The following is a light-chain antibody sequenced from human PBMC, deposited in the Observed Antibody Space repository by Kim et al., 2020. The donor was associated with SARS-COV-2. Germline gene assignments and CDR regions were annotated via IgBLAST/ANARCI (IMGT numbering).Light chain of an antibody. CDR1: SSDLGGYNY. Sequence: TSSCTRTSSDLGGYNYVSWYQQHPGKAPKLMIYDVSNRPSGVSNRFSGSKSGNTASLTISGLQAEDEADYYCSSYTTSSTLSYVFGTGTKVTVL. J-gene: IGLJ1*01. CDR3: SSYTTSSTLSYV. V-gene: IGLV2-14*03. CDR2: DVS.